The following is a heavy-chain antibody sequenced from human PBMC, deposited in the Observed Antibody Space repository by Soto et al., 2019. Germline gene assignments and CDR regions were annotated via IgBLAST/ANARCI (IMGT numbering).Heavy chain of an antibody. J-gene: IGHJ5*02. CDR3: ARHCYYDSSGYYNYDDWFDP. V-gene: IGHV5-51*01. CDR2: IYPGDSDT. D-gene: IGHD3-22*01. Sequence: PGESLKISCKGPGYSFTSYWIGWVRQMPGKGLEWMGIIYPGDSDTRYSPSFQGQVTISADKSISTAYLQWSSLKASDTAMYYCARHCYYDSSGYYNYDDWFDPWGQGTLVTVSS. CDR1: GYSFTSYW.